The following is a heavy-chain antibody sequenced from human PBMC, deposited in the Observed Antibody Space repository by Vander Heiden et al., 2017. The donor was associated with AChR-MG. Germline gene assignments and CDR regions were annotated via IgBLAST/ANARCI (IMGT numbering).Heavy chain of an antibody. V-gene: IGHV3-30-3*01. Sequence: QVQLVESGGGVVQPGRSLRLSCAASGFTFSSEAMHWVRQAPGKGLEWVAVISYDGSNKYYADSVKGRFTISRDNSKNTLYLQMNSLRAEDTAVYYCASSQFNYYDSSGYYVYWGQGTLVTVSS. D-gene: IGHD3-22*01. CDR1: GFTFSSEA. CDR2: ISYDGSNK. J-gene: IGHJ4*02. CDR3: ASSQFNYYDSSGYYVY.